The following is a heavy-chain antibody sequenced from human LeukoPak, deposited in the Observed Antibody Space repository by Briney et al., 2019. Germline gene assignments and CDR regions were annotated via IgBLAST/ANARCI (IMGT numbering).Heavy chain of an antibody. D-gene: IGHD2/OR15-2a*01. CDR3: AREHYLAGLVDY. J-gene: IGHJ4*02. CDR2: ISSSSSYI. V-gene: IGHV3-21*01. Sequence: GGSLRLSCAASGFTFSSYGMNWVRQAPGKGLEWVSSISSSSSYIYYADSVKDRFTISRDNAKNSLYLQMNSLRAEDTAVYYCAREHYLAGLVDYWGQGTLVTVSS. CDR1: GFTFSSYG.